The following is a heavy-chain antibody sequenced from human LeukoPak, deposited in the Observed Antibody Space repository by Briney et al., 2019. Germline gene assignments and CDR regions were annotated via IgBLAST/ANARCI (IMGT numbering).Heavy chain of an antibody. CDR2: FSSSGSTI. J-gene: IGHJ6*02. V-gene: IGHV3-11*01. Sequence: GGSLTLSCAASGFTFNHYYMSWLRQSPGKGVEWVSYFSSSGSTIYYADSVKGRFTISRDNAKNSLYLQMNSLRAEDTAVYYCARGPHYNFWSGYYEYYYGMNVGGQGTTVTVS. CDR3: ARGPHYNFWSGYYEYYYGMNV. CDR1: GFTFNHYY. D-gene: IGHD3-3*01.